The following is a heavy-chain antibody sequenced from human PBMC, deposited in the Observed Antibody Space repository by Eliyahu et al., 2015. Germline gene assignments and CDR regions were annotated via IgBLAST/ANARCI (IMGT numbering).Heavy chain of an antibody. J-gene: IGHJ3*02. D-gene: IGHD4-17*01. Sequence: EVQLVESGGGLVQPGGSLRLSCAASGFTFSSYWMSWVRQAPGKGLEWVANIKQDGSEKYYVDSVKGRFTISRDNAKNSLYLQMNSLRAEDTAVYYCARGHDYGDYAAFDIWGQGTMVTVSS. CDR2: IKQDGSEK. V-gene: IGHV3-7*03. CDR1: GFTFSSYW. CDR3: ARGHDYGDYAAFDI.